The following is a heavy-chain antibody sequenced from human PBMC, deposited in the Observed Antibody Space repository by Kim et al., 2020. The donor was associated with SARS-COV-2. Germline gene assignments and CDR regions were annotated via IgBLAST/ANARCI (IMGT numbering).Heavy chain of an antibody. V-gene: IGHV3-23*01. CDR2: ISGSGGST. D-gene: IGHD5-18*01. J-gene: IGHJ4*02. CDR1: GFTFNNYA. Sequence: GGSLRLSCAASGFTFNNYAMSWVRQAPGKGLEWVSVISGSGGSTYYADSVKGRVIISTDNSKNTLYLQMNSLTAEDTAVYYCAKARTIQLWFPFDYWGQGALVTVSS. CDR3: AKARTIQLWFPFDY.